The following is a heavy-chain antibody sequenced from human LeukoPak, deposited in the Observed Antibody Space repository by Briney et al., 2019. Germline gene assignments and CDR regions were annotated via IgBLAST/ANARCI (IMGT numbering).Heavy chain of an antibody. V-gene: IGHV3-30*01. J-gene: IGHJ4*02. CDR1: GFTFSSYA. Sequence: GGSLRLSCAASGFTFSSYAMHWVRQAPGKGLEWVAVISYDGSNKYYADSVKGRFTISRDNSKNTLYLQMNSLRAEDTAVYYCAKDPLGYSYGYLDYWGQGTLVTVSS. D-gene: IGHD5-18*01. CDR3: AKDPLGYSYGYLDY. CDR2: ISYDGSNK.